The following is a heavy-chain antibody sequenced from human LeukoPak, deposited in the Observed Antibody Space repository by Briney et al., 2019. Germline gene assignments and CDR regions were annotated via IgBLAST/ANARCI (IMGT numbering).Heavy chain of an antibody. D-gene: IGHD6-19*01. V-gene: IGHV3-33*01. CDR1: GFTFSNYG. Sequence: PGRSLRLSCAASGFTFSNYGMHWVRQGPGQGLECVAVIWYDGSNKYYADSVRGRFTISRDNSKNTLSLQMNSLRAEDTAVYYCARVRFSSGWYIAFDIWGQGTMVTVSS. CDR2: IWYDGSNK. CDR3: ARVRFSSGWYIAFDI. J-gene: IGHJ3*02.